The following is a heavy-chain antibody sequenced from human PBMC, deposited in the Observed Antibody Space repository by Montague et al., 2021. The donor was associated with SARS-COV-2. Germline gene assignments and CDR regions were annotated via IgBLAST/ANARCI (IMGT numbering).Heavy chain of an antibody. D-gene: IGHD1-26*01. J-gene: IGHJ5*02. CDR2: ISHSGGT. Sequence: SETLSLTCAVSGGSISSCTWWTWVRQPPGEVLWWVEEISHSGGTNYHPSLNSRVTISVDKSKNQFSLNLNSVTAADTAVYYCARLSSDIGGYFWFDPWGQGTLVSVSS. V-gene: IGHV4-4*02. CDR3: ARLSSDIGGYFWFDP. CDR1: GGSISSCTW.